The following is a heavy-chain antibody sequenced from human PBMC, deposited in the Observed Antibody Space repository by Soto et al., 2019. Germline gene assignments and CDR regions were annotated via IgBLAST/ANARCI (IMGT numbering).Heavy chain of an antibody. CDR3: ARLDIVVVPAAIGGGYYYGMDV. J-gene: IGHJ6*02. Sequence: LGESLKISCKGSGYSFTSYWISWVRQMPGKGLEWMGRIDPSDSYTNYSPSFQGHVTISADKSISTAYLQWSSLKASDTAMYYCARLDIVVVPAAIGGGYYYGMDVWGQGTTVTVSS. V-gene: IGHV5-10-1*01. CDR1: GYSFTSYW. CDR2: IDPSDSYT. D-gene: IGHD2-2*02.